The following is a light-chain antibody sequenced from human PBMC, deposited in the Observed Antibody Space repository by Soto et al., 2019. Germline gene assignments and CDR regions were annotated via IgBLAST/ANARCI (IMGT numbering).Light chain of an antibody. Sequence: EIVFTQSPATLSFSQGERATLSCRASQSVSSYLAWYQQKPGQAPRLLIYDASNRATGIPARFSGSGSGTDFTLTISSLQSEDFAVYYCQQYNNWPWTFGQGTKVDIK. J-gene: IGKJ1*01. CDR1: QSVSSY. CDR3: QQYNNWPWT. CDR2: DAS. V-gene: IGKV3-11*01.